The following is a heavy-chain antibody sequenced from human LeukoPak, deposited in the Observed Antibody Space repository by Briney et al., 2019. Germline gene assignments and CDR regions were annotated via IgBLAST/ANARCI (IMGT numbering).Heavy chain of an antibody. J-gene: IGHJ4*02. D-gene: IGHD2-15*01. CDR1: GFTFSSYA. CDR3: AKVGGVVVAAVDY. V-gene: IGHV3-23*01. Sequence: GAPLRLSCAASGFTFSSYAMSWVRQAPGKGLEWVSAISGSGGSTYYADSVKGRFTISRDNSKNTLYLQMNSLGAEDTAVYYCAKVGGVVVAAVDYWGQGTLVTVSS. CDR2: ISGSGGST.